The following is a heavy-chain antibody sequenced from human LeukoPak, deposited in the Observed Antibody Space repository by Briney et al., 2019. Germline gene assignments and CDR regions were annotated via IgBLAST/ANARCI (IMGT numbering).Heavy chain of an antibody. D-gene: IGHD3-10*01. CDR3: GRGINSGSYYNIVY. CDR2: ISHDGGNK. J-gene: IGHJ4*02. Sequence: GGSLRLSCAASGFSFSTHAIHWVRQAPGKGLEWVAVISHDGGNKYHADSVKGRFTISRDNSENTLYLQMNSLRPEDTAVYYCGRGINSGSYYNIVYWGQGTLVTVSS. CDR1: GFSFSTHA. V-gene: IGHV3-30*04.